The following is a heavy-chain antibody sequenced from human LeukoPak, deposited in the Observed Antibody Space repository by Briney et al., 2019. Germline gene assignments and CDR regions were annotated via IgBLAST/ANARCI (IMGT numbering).Heavy chain of an antibody. J-gene: IGHJ6*02. CDR3: ASSPGPDSYYYYGMDV. V-gene: IGHV1-69*13. CDR2: IIPIFGTA. CDR1: GGTFSSYA. Sequence: VASVKVSCKASGGTFSSYAISWVRQAPGQGLEWMGGIIPIFGTANYAQKFQGRVTITADESTSTAYMELSSLRSEDTAVYYCASSPGPDSYYYYGMDVWGQGTTVTVSS.